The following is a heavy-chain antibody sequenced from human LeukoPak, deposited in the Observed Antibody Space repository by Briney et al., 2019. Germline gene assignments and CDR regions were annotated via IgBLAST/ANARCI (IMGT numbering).Heavy chain of an antibody. CDR3: ARAHKWTADFDY. CDR1: GITFSSYA. V-gene: IGHV3-23*01. Sequence: HPGGSLRLSCAASGITFSSYAMSWVRQAPGKGLEWVSVISSSGGSTYYADSVKGRFTISRDNSKNMLYLQMNSLRAEDTAVYYCARAHKWTADFDYWGQGTLVTVSS. D-gene: IGHD2-21*02. CDR2: ISSSGGST. J-gene: IGHJ4*02.